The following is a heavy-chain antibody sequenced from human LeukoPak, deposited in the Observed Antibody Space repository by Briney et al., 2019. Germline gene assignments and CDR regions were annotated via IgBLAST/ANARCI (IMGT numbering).Heavy chain of an antibody. CDR3: ARSLPYGTTWYGRSDF. J-gene: IGHJ4*02. CDR2: IRQDGDTK. V-gene: IGHV3-7*03. D-gene: IGHD6-13*01. Sequence: GGSLRLSCAACGFPFNAYWMTWVRQAPGKGLEWVANIRQDGDTKYYVDSVKGRFTISRDNAMNSLYLQMNSLRVEDTAIYYCARSLPYGTTWYGRSDFWGQGTLVTVSS. CDR1: GFPFNAYW.